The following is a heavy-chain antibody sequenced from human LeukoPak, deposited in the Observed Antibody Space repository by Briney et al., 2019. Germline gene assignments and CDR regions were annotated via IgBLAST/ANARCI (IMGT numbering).Heavy chain of an antibody. V-gene: IGHV3-48*02. CDR1: GFTFSAYH. CDR3: ARVWQDYSGVDY. D-gene: IGHD2-21*01. Sequence: PGGSLRLSCAASGFTFSAYHINWVRQAPGKGLEWILYISTTGTTIHYADSVKGRFAISRDNAKSSLYLQMNSLRDEDTAVYYCARVWQDYSGVDYWGQGTLVTVSS. J-gene: IGHJ4*02. CDR2: ISTTGTTI.